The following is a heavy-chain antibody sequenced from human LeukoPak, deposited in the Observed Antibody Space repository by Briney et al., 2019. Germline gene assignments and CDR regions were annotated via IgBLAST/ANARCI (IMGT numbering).Heavy chain of an antibody. CDR2: IYTTGST. D-gene: IGHD3-16*01. CDR1: GASISSGGYY. J-gene: IGHJ4*02. Sequence: PSETLSLTCTVSGASISSGGYYWRWVRQPAGKGVEWIARIYTTGSTHYNPSFKTRVTISVDTYKNQFSLKLNSVTAADTAVYYGARGFSLMDYWGQGILVTISS. CDR3: ARGFSLMDY. V-gene: IGHV4-61*02.